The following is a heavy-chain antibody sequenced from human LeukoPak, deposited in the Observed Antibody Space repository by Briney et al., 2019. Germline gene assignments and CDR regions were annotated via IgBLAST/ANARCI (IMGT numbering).Heavy chain of an antibody. CDR3: ATYRQVLLPFES. Sequence: GSLRLSCAASGFTFSTFAMIWVRQPPGKGLEWVSSIFPSSDEIHYADSVRGRFTISRDNPKSTLSLQMNSLRAEDTAIYYCATYRQVLLPFESWGRGTLVTVSS. D-gene: IGHD2-8*02. CDR1: GFTFSTFA. J-gene: IGHJ4*02. V-gene: IGHV3-23*01. CDR2: IFPSSDEI.